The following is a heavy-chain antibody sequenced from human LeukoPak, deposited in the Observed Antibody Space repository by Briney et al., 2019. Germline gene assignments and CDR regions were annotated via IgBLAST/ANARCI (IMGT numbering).Heavy chain of an antibody. CDR3: ARGVYGDYGSDWFDP. CDR2: INPSGGST. CDR1: GYTFTSNY. D-gene: IGHD4-17*01. V-gene: IGHV1-46*01. J-gene: IGHJ5*02. Sequence: ASVKVSCKASGYTFTSNYIHWVRQAPGQGLEWMGIINPSGGSTSYAQKFQGRVTMTRDTSTSTVYMELSSLRSEDTAVYYCARGVYGDYGSDWFDPWGQGTLVTVSS.